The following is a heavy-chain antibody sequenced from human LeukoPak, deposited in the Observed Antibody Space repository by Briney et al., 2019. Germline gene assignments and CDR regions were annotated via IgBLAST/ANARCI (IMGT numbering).Heavy chain of an antibody. CDR3: ARSKGAAADPYYFDY. V-gene: IGHV3-21*01. J-gene: IGHJ4*02. CDR1: GFTFSSYS. CDR2: ISSSSSYI. D-gene: IGHD6-13*01. Sequence: GGSLRLSCAASGFTFSSYSMNWVRQAPGKGLEWVSSISSSSSYIYYVDSVKGRFTISRDNAKNSLYLQMNSLRAEDTAVYYCARSKGAAADPYYFDYWGQGTLVTVSS.